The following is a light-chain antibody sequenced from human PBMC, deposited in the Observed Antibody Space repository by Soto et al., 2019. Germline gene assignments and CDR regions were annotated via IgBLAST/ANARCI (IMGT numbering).Light chain of an antibody. CDR2: GAS. CDR1: QSISDK. Sequence: EIVMTQSPVTLSVSPGERVSLSCRASQSISDKSAWYQQKPGQAPRLLIYGASTRATGIPARFGGSGSGTEFTLTISSLQSEDFATYYCQQYNNWPPWTFGQGTKVDIK. CDR3: QQYNNWPPWT. V-gene: IGKV3-15*01. J-gene: IGKJ1*01.